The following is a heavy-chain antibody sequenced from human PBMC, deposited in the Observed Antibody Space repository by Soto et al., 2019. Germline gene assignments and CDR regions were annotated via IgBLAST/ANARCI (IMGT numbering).Heavy chain of an antibody. CDR3: ASAPVRKMNALRYYDGLDV. D-gene: IGHD2-8*01. CDR2: IHNREGT. Sequence: QVQLQESGPGLVKPSETLSFTCNVSGGSISSGDFYWSWIRQLPGKGLEWIGYIHNREGTYYHPALKTRLTLSVDTSKNQFSLKMTSVAAADPAVYLCASAPVRKMNALRYYDGLDVWGQETTVTVPS. CDR1: GGSISSGDFY. V-gene: IGHV4-31*02. J-gene: IGHJ6*02.